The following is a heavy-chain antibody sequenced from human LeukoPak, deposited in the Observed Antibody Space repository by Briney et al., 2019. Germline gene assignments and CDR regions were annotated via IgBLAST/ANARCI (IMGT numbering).Heavy chain of an antibody. CDR2: ISAYNGNT. Sequence: ASVKVSCKASGYTFTSYGISWVRQAPGQGLEWMGWISAYNGNTNYAQKLQGRVTMTTDTSTSTAYKELRSLRSDDTAVYYCARGEDYDSSGYPFDYWGQGTLVTVSS. CDR3: ARGEDYDSSGYPFDY. J-gene: IGHJ4*02. V-gene: IGHV1-18*01. CDR1: GYTFTSYG. D-gene: IGHD3-22*01.